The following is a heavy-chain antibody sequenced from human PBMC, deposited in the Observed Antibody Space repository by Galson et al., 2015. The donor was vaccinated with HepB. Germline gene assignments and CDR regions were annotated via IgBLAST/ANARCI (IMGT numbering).Heavy chain of an antibody. V-gene: IGHV1-2*06. CDR1: GYTFTGYY. CDR3: ARDRAHYYDSSGYYGY. Sequence: SVKVSCKASGYTFTGYYMHWVRQAPGQGLEWMGRINPNSGGTNYAQKFQGRVTMTRDTSISTAYMELSRLRSDDTAVYYCARDRAHYYDSSGYYGYWGQGTLVTVSS. CDR2: INPNSGGT. D-gene: IGHD3-22*01. J-gene: IGHJ4*02.